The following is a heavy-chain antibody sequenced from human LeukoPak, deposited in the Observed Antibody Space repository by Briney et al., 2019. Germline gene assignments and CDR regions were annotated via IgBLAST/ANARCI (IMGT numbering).Heavy chain of an antibody. CDR3: ARGYDPSRDAFDI. V-gene: IGHV4-61*02. CDR1: GGSISSGSYY. CDR2: IYASGST. Sequence: SQTLSLTCTVSGGSISSGSYYWSWIRQPAGKGLEWIGRIYASGSTNYNPSLKSRVTISVDMSKNQFSLKLSSVTAADTAVYYCARGYDPSRDAFDIWAQGTMVTVPS. J-gene: IGHJ3*02. D-gene: IGHD3-22*01.